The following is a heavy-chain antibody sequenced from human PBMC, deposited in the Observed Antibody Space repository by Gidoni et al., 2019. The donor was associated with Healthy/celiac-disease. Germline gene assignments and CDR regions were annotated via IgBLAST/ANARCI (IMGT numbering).Heavy chain of an antibody. J-gene: IGHJ3*02. V-gene: IGHV3-15*01. CDR2: IKSKTDGGTT. CDR1: GFPFSNAW. D-gene: IGHD6-13*01. Sequence: EVQLVESGGGLVKPGGSLRLSCAASGFPFSNAWMSWVRQAPGKGLEWVGRIKSKTDGGTTDYAAPVKGRFTISRDDSKNTLYLQMNSLKTEDTAVYYCTTGSYSSSFAFDIWGQGTMVTVSS. CDR3: TTGSYSSSFAFDI.